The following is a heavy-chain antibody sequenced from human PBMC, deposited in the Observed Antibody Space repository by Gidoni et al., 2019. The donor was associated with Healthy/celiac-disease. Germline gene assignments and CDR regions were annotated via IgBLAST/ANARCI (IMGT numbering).Heavy chain of an antibody. CDR2: IYYSGST. D-gene: IGHD2-2*01. Sequence: QLQLQDSCTGRVKPSATLSLTCTLSGGSSSSSSYYWGWIRQPPGKGLEWIGSIYYSGSTYYNPSLMSRFSISVDTSKNQCSLKLSSVTAADTAVYYCARHRNASSLNWFDPWGQGTLVTVSS. CDR1: GGSSSSSSYY. J-gene: IGHJ5*02. CDR3: ARHRNASSLNWFDP. V-gene: IGHV4-39*01.